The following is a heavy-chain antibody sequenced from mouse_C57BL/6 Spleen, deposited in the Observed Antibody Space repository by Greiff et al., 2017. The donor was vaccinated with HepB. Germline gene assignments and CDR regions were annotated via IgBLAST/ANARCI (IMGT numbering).Heavy chain of an antibody. J-gene: IGHJ2*01. Sequence: QVQLQQPGAELVKPGASVKLSCKASGYTFTSYWMQWVKQRPGQGLEWIGEIDPSDSYTNYNQKFKGKATLTVDTSSSTAYMQLSSLTSEDSAVYYCASYGQGDDWGQGTTLTVSS. CDR3: ASYGQGDD. CDR1: GYTFTSYW. V-gene: IGHV1-50*01. CDR2: IDPSDSYT. D-gene: IGHD1-1*02.